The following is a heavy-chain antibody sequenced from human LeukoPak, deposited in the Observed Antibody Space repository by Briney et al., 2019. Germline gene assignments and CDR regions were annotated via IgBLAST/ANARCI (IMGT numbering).Heavy chain of an antibody. CDR1: GYTFTGYY. CDR2: INPNSGGT. CDR3: ARGIQLWYVWDY. J-gene: IGHJ4*02. D-gene: IGHD5-18*01. V-gene: IGHV1-2*04. Sequence: ASVKVSCKASGYTFTGYYMHWVRQAPGQGLEWMGRINPNSGGTNYAQKFQGWVTMTRDTSISTAYMELSRLRSDDTAVYYCARGIQLWYVWDYWGQGTLVTVSS.